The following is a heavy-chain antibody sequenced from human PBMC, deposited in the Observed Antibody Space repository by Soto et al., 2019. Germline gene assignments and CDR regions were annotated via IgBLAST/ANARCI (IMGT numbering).Heavy chain of an antibody. J-gene: IGHJ6*02. CDR1: GYTFTSYW. V-gene: IGHV5-51*01. D-gene: IGHD2-15*01. CDR2: IYPGDSDT. CDR3: ARPRYPGRGYYGMDV. Sequence: KVSCKASGYTFTSYWIGWVRKMPGKGLECMGIIYPGDSDTRYSPSFQGQVAISADKSISTAYLQWSSLKAPDTAMYYCARPRYPGRGYYGMDVWGQGTTVTVS.